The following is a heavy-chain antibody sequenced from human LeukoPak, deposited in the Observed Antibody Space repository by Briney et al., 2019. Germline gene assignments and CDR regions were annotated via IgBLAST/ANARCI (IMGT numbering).Heavy chain of an antibody. CDR1: GGSISSSSYY. CDR2: IYYSGST. V-gene: IGHV4-39*07. CDR3: ARDRWRELLDY. Sequence: SETLSLTCTVSGGSISSSSYYWGWIRQPPGKGLEWIGSIYYSGSTYYSPSLKSRVTISVDTSKNQFSLKLSSVTAADTAVYYCARDRWRELLDYWGQGTLVTVPS. J-gene: IGHJ4*02. D-gene: IGHD2-15*01.